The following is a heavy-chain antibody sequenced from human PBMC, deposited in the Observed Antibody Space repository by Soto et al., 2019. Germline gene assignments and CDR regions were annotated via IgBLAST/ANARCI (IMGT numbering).Heavy chain of an antibody. D-gene: IGHD6-13*01. V-gene: IGHV1-2*02. Sequence: VKVSCKASGYTFTGYYMHWVRQAPGQGLEWMGWINPNSGGTNYAQKFQGRVTMTRDTSISTAYMELSRLRSDDTAVYYCARSSSSWSRGFDYWGQGTLVTVSS. CDR1: GYTFTGYY. J-gene: IGHJ4*02. CDR2: INPNSGGT. CDR3: ARSSSSWSRGFDY.